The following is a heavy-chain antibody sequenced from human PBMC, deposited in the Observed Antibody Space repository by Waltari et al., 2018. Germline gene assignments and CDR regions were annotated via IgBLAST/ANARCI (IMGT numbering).Heavy chain of an antibody. CDR1: GFTFSSYW. Sequence: EVQLVESGGGLVQPGGSLRLSCAASGFTFSSYWMSWVRQAPGKGLEGVANIKQDGSEQSYVDSVKGRFPISRYNAKNSLYLQMNSLSAEDTAVDYCARVYAHWGRRYYYYYYGMDVWGQGTTVTVSS. CDR2: IKQDGSEQ. J-gene: IGHJ6*02. D-gene: IGHD7-27*01. CDR3: ARVYAHWGRRYYYYYYGMDV. V-gene: IGHV3-7*01.